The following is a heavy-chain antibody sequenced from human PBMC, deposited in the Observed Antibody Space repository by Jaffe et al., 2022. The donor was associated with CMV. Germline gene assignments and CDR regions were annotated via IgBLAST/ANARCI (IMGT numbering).Heavy chain of an antibody. D-gene: IGHD6-13*01. Sequence: QVQLVESGGGVVQPERSLRLSCAASGFTFTTYGMHWVRQAPGGGLEWVAIISYDGSNTYYADSVKGRFSISRDNSKNTVYLQMIRLRAEDTALYYCAKATSSSSWHADYWGQGTLVTVSS. CDR3: AKATSSSSWHADY. CDR1: GFTFTTYG. CDR2: ISYDGSNT. V-gene: IGHV3-30*18. J-gene: IGHJ4*02.